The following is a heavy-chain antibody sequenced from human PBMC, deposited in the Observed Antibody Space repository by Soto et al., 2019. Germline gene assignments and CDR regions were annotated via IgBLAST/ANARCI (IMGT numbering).Heavy chain of an antibody. CDR3: AGHSSGVPGYYYGMDV. Sequence: QVQLVQSGAEVKKPGSSVKVSCKASGGTFSSYAISWVRQAPGQGLEWMGGIIPIFDTADHAQKFQGRVTITADESTNTADMELSSLRSEDTAVYYCAGHSSGVPGYYYGMDVWGQGTTVTVSS. D-gene: IGHD3-22*01. CDR1: GGTFSSYA. J-gene: IGHJ6*02. V-gene: IGHV1-69*12. CDR2: IIPIFDTA.